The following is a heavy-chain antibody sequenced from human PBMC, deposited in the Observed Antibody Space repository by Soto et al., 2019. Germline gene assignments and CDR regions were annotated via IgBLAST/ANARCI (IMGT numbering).Heavy chain of an antibody. D-gene: IGHD3-10*01. CDR2: ISYDGSNK. CDR3: AKGNYYGSGTCNS. Sequence: QVQLVESGGGVVQPGRSLRLSCAASGFTFNSYGMHWVRQAPGKGLEWVAVISYDGSNKYYSDSVKGRFTVSRDNSNNTLFLQMNSLRAEDTAVYYCAKGNYYGSGTCNSWGQGTLVTVSS. V-gene: IGHV3-30*18. CDR1: GFTFNSYG. J-gene: IGHJ4*02.